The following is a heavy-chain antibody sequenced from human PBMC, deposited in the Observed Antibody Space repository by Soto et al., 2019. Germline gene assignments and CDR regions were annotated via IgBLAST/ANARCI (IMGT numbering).Heavy chain of an antibody. D-gene: IGHD3-16*02. V-gene: IGHV4-59*01. CDR1: GGSISSYY. CDR3: ARGTVILSYYYYYMDV. CDR2: IYYSGST. Sequence: SETLSLTCTVSGGSISSYYWSWIRQPPGKGLEWIGYIYYSGSTNYNPSLKSRVTISVDTSKNQFSLKLSSVTAADTAVYYCARGTVILSYYYYYMDVWGKGTTVTVSS. J-gene: IGHJ6*03.